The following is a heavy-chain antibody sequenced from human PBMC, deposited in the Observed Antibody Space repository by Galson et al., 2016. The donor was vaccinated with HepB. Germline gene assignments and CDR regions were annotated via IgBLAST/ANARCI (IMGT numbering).Heavy chain of an antibody. V-gene: IGHV1-18*01. CDR1: GYTFTSYG. CDR3: ARGPGYYSASGRPWDYNPMDV. CDR2: ISAYNGNT. J-gene: IGHJ6*02. Sequence: QSGAEVKKPGASVKVSCKASGYTFTSYGISWVRQAPGQGLEWMGWISAYNGNTNYAQKLQGRVTMTTDTSTSTAYMELRSLRSDDTAVYYCARGPGYYSASGRPWDYNPMDVWGQGTTVIVSS. D-gene: IGHD3-10*01.